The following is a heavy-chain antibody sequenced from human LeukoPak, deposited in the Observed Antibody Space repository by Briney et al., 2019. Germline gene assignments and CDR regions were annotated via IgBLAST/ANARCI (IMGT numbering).Heavy chain of an antibody. V-gene: IGHV3-33*01. CDR3: ARGHYYESNDNKYYYYYGMDV. Sequence: PGGSLRLSCAASGFTFSTYGMHWVRQAPGKGLEWVAVIWYDGSNKYYADSVKGRFTISRDNSKSTLYLQMNSLRAEDTAVYYCARGHYYESNDNKYYYYYGMDVWGQGTTVTVSS. CDR1: GFTFSTYG. J-gene: IGHJ6*02. D-gene: IGHD3-22*01. CDR2: IWYDGSNK.